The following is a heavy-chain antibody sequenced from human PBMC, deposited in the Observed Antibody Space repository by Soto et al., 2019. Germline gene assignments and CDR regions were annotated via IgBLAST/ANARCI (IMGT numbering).Heavy chain of an antibody. CDR2: IYHSGST. CDR1: GGSISSGGYS. V-gene: IGHV4-30-2*01. CDR3: ARVGYGDYVGTDYYYYYGMDV. D-gene: IGHD4-17*01. Sequence: SETLSLTCAVSGGSISSGGYSWSWIRQPPGKGLEWIGYIYHSGSTYYNPSLKSRVTISVDRSKNQFSLKLSSVTAADTAVYYCARVGYGDYVGTDYYYYYGMDVWGQGTTVTVSS. J-gene: IGHJ6*02.